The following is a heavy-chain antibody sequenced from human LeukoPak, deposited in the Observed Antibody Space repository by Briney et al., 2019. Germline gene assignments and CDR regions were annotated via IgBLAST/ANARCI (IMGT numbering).Heavy chain of an antibody. V-gene: IGHV3-74*01. Sequence: HPGGSLRLSCAASGFTFSDYWIHWDRQAPGKGLVWVSRINTDGSTTNYADSVKGRFSISRDNAKNTLYLQMSSLRAEDTAVYYCARDRGPRTGFMVREAYDYWGQGTLVTVSS. CDR1: GFTFSDYW. D-gene: IGHD3-10*01. J-gene: IGHJ4*02. CDR3: ARDRGPRTGFMVREAYDY. CDR2: INTDGSTT.